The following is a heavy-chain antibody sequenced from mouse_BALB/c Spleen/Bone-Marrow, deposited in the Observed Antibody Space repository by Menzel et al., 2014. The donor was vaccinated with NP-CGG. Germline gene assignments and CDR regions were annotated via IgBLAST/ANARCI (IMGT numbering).Heavy chain of an antibody. Sequence: EVQLQQSGAELVKPGASVKLSCTASGFNIKDTYMHWVKQRPEQGLEWIGRIGPANSDTKYDPKFQGKATITADTSSNTAYLQLSSLTSEDTAVYYCARYLIFYDYDEAMDYWGQGTSVTVSS. V-gene: IGHV14-3*02. CDR1: GFNIKDTY. CDR3: ARYLIFYDYDEAMDY. J-gene: IGHJ4*01. CDR2: IGPANSDT. D-gene: IGHD2-4*01.